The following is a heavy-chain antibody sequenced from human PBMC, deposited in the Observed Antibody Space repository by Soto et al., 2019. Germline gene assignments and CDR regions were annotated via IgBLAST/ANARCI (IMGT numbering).Heavy chain of an antibody. V-gene: IGHV4-61*01. CDR3: ARVGSSCHSGGCYYYYGLGV. Sequence: QVRLQESGPGLVKLSETLSLSCLVSGDSVGNGPYYWSWIRQSPGEGLEWIAYIYYSGSTNVNPSLESRVNISIDMSKNQFFLELRSVTAADAAVYFCARVGSSCHSGGCYYYYGLGVWGQGTTVAISS. D-gene: IGHD1-26*01. CDR1: GDSVGNGPYY. J-gene: IGHJ6*02. CDR2: IYYSGST.